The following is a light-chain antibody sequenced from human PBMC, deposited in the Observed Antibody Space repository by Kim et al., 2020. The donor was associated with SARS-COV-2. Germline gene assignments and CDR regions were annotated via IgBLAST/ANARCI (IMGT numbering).Light chain of an antibody. V-gene: IGKV1-39*01. J-gene: IGKJ4*01. CDR3: QQSYSTPLT. Sequence: DIQMTQSPSSLSASVGDRVTITCRASQSISSYLNWYQQKPGKAPKLLIYAASSLQSGVPSRFSGIGSGTDFTLTISSLQPEDFATYYCQQSYSTPLTFGGGTKMDIK. CDR2: AAS. CDR1: QSISSY.